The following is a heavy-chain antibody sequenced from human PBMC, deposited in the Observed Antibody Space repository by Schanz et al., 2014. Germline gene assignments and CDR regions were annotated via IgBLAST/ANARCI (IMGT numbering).Heavy chain of an antibody. CDR1: GFNINNNY. D-gene: IGHD2-2*01. V-gene: IGHV3-53*01. Sequence: EVQLVESGGGLVQPGGSLKLSCAASGFNINNNYMTWVRQAPGKGLEWVSVSYIGGDTYYADSVKGRFIISRDNSKNTLYLQMNSLRDEDTAMYYCAKRCSSTSCSHGAFDIWGQGTMVTVSS. CDR3: AKRCSSTSCSHGAFDI. CDR2: SYIGGDT. J-gene: IGHJ3*02.